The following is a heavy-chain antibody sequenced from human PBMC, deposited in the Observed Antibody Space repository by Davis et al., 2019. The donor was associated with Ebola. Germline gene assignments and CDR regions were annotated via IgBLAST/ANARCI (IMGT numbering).Heavy chain of an antibody. CDR3: ARAEDTAMPSDS. CDR2: TYPADSDT. Sequence: GGSLRLSCKASGYTFITYWIAWVRQMPGKGLEWVGITYPADSDTRYSPSFRGRVTISRDNAKNSVYLQMNSLRAEDTAVYYCARAEDTAMPSDSWGQGTLVTVSS. CDR1: GYTFITYW. V-gene: IGHV5-51*01. J-gene: IGHJ4*02. D-gene: IGHD5-18*01.